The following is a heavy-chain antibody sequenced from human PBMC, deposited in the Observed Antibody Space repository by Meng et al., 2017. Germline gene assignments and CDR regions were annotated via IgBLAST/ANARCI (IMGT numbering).Heavy chain of an antibody. CDR2: INTNTGNP. CDR3: ARLVAGTFGQLFDP. CDR1: GNTFTSYA. D-gene: IGHD2-15*01. Sequence: QGRLVQFGSELKKPGASVKVSCKASGNTFTSYAMNWVRQAPGQGLEWMGWINTNTGNPTYAQGFTGRFVFSLDTSVSTAYLQISSLKAEDTAVYYCARLVAGTFGQLFDPWGQGTLVTVSS. J-gene: IGHJ5*02. V-gene: IGHV7-4-1*02.